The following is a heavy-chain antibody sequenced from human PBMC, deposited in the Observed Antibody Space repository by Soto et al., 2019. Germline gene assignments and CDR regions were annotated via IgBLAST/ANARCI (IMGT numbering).Heavy chain of an antibody. CDR1: GFSLYTGGVG. CDR3: AHYTTDTYFDV. V-gene: IGHV2-5*02. D-gene: IGHD1-1*01. CDR2: LYWDDTR. Sequence: QITLKESSPTLVKPTQTLTLTCSFSGFSLYTGGVGVGWIRQPPGKALEWLALLYWDDTRRYNPSLKNTLTIAKDTSENQVVLTVTDMGPVDTGIYFCAHYTTDTYFDVWGKGATVTVSS. J-gene: IGHJ6*04.